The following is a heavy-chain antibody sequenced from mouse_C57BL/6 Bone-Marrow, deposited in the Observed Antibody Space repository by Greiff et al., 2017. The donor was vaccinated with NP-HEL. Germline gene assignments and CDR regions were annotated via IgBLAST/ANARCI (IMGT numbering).Heavy chain of an antibody. CDR2: IDPENGDT. J-gene: IGHJ3*01. CDR3: TVTTVAP. CDR1: GFNIKDDY. D-gene: IGHD1-1*01. V-gene: IGHV14-4*01. Sequence: EVKLVESGAELVRPGASVKLSCTASGFNIKDDYMHWVKQRPEQGLEWIGWIDPENGDTEYASKFQGKATITADTSSNTAYLQLSSLTSEDTAVYYCTVTTVAPRGQGTLVTVSA.